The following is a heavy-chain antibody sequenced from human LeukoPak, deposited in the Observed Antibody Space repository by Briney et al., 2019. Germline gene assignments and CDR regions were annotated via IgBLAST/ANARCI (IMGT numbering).Heavy chain of an antibody. J-gene: IGHJ6*03. Sequence: SEALSLTCSVSGYSISSDYYWGWIRQPPGKGLEWIGRIYHSGSTYYNPSLKSRVTISVDRSKNQLSLKLSSVTAADTAVYYCARNGVVVIDVYYYYYMDVWGKGTTVTVSS. CDR3: ARNGVVVIDVYYYYYMDV. CDR2: IYHSGST. CDR1: GYSISSDYY. D-gene: IGHD3-22*01. V-gene: IGHV4-38-2*02.